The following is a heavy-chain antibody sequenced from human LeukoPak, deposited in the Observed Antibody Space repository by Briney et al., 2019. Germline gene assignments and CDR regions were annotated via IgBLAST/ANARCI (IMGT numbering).Heavy chain of an antibody. D-gene: IGHD3-9*01. CDR1: GFTFDDYA. CDR2: IKEDGSEK. CDR3: ARDSADNLD. J-gene: IGHJ4*02. Sequence: GGSLRLSCAASGFTFDDYAMHWVRQAPGKGLEWVANIKEDGSEKNYVDSVKGRFTISRDNAKNSLYLQMNSLRAEDTALYYCARDSADNLDWGQGTLVTVSS. V-gene: IGHV3-7*01.